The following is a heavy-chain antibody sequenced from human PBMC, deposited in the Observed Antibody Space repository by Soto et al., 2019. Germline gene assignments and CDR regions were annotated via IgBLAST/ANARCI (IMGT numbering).Heavy chain of an antibody. D-gene: IGHD2-2*01. Sequence: PGGSLRLSCTVPGFAFNNYGINWVRQAPGKGLEWVSSISKSYYTYYSDSVKGRFTISRDNAKNSVSLQMNTLRVEDTAVYYCAREDSIIIPAVSDFWGQGTLVTVS. CDR1: GFAFNNYG. J-gene: IGHJ4*02. CDR3: AREDSIIIPAVSDF. V-gene: IGHV3-21*01. CDR2: ISKSYYT.